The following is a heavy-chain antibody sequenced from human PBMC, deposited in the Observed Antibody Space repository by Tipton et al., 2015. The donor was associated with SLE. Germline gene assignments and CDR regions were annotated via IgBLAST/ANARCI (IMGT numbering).Heavy chain of an antibody. D-gene: IGHD3-10*01. Sequence: TLSLTCTVSGASVRSHYWSWIRQPPGKGLEWIAHVHYSGSTDYNPSLKSRVTISQDTSKDQVSLQLTSVTTADTAVYYCARSPYSSGSGSYFGNWGQGTLVTVSS. CDR3: ARSPYSSGSGSYFGN. J-gene: IGHJ4*02. V-gene: IGHV4-59*02. CDR1: GASVRSHY. CDR2: VHYSGST.